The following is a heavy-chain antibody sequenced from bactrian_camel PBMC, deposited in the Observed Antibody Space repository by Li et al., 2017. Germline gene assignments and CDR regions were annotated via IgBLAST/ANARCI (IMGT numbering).Heavy chain of an antibody. J-gene: IGHJ4*01. CDR3: AAGYGNASPTY. CDR2: INSDGST. V-gene: IGHV3S55*01. Sequence: QVQLVESGGGSVQAGETLGLSCTASGFTIDVADMEWYRQAPGNECELVSQINSDGSTYYADSVKGRFTISRDNAKTTIYLQLDSLQTEDTAMYYCAAGYGNASPTYWGQGTQVTVS. CDR1: GFTIDVAD. D-gene: IGHD2*01.